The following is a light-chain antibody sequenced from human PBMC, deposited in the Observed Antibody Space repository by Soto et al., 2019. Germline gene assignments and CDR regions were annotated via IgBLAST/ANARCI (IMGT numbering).Light chain of an antibody. J-gene: IGKJ2*01. V-gene: IGKV3-15*01. Sequence: EIVMMQSPATLSVSPGERATLSCRASQNVTSKLAWYQHKPGQAPRLLIYGASTRATGIPARFSGSGSGTEFTLTISSLQSEDFAVYYCQQYNNWLYTFGQGTKLEIK. CDR1: QNVTSK. CDR2: GAS. CDR3: QQYNNWLYT.